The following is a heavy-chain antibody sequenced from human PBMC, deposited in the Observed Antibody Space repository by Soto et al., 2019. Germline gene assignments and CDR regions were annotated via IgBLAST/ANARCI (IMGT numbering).Heavy chain of an antibody. CDR1: GYTLTTDD. J-gene: IGHJ3*02. Sequence: QVQLVQSGAEVKKPGASVKVSCMASGYTLTTDDINWVRQATGQGLEWMGWMNPNSGNTGYAQKFQGRVTMTRNTSISTAYMELSSLGSEDTAVYYCARGINYYDSGDDAFDIWGQGTMVTVSP. CDR3: ARGINYYDSGDDAFDI. V-gene: IGHV1-8*01. CDR2: MNPNSGNT. D-gene: IGHD3-10*01.